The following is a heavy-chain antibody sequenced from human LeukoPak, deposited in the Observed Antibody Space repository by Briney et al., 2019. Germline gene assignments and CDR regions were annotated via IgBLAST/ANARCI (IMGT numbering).Heavy chain of an antibody. Sequence: ASVKVSCKASGYTFTGYYMHWVRQAPGQGLEWMGWINPNSGGTNYAQKFQGRVTMTRDTSISTAYMELSRLRSDDTAVYYCASASGVAVAGREVRYYYYMDVWGKGTTVTVSS. CDR2: INPNSGGT. V-gene: IGHV1-2*02. J-gene: IGHJ6*03. D-gene: IGHD6-19*01. CDR1: GYTFTGYY. CDR3: ASASGVAVAGREVRYYYYMDV.